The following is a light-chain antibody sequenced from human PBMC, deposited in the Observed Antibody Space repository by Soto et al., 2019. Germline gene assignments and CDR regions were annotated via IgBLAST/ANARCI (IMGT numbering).Light chain of an antibody. CDR3: QQYNKWRPYT. Sequence: EIVMTQSPATLSVSPGERATLSCRASQSVSSNLAWYQQKPGQAPRLLIYGASTRATGIPARFNGSGPGTEFTLTISSLQSEDFAVYYCQQYNKWRPYTFGQGTKLEIK. V-gene: IGKV3-15*01. J-gene: IGKJ2*01. CDR2: GAS. CDR1: QSVSSN.